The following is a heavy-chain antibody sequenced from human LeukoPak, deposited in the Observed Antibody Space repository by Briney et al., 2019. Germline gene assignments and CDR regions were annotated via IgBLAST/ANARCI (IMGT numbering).Heavy chain of an antibody. CDR3: ARDLDDYNDFPPIFQY. D-gene: IGHD5-24*01. CDR1: GFTFSDYA. CDR2: ISGGGTPT. Sequence: GGSLRLSCVVSGFTFSDYAMNWVRQAPGKGLEWVSAISGGGTPTFYADSVKGRFITSRDNSKNTLYLQMNSLRVEDTAVYYCARDLDDYNDFPPIFQYWGQGTQVIVSS. V-gene: IGHV3-23*01. J-gene: IGHJ1*01.